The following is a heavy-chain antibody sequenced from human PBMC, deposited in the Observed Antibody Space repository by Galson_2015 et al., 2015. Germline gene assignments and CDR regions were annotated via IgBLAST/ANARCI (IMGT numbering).Heavy chain of an antibody. Sequence: ENLSLTCAVFGGSFRGYHWRWVRQPPGEGVEGVGENNHSGSTNYNPSLKSRVTISVDTSKNQFSLKLSSVTAADTAVYYCARGRNLDYWGQGTLVTVSS. V-gene: IGHV4-34*01. J-gene: IGHJ4*02. CDR1: GGSFRGYH. CDR3: ARGRNLDY. CDR2: NNHSGST.